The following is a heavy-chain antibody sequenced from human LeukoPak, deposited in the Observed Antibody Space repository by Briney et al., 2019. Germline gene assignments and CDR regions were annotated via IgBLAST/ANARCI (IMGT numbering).Heavy chain of an antibody. CDR3: ARVPVDRCPGSTCYPNFDS. CDR1: GFTFSSYG. Sequence: GGSLRLSCAASGFTFSSYGMHWVRQAPGKGLEWVAFIRYDGSNKYYADSVKGRFTISRDNSKNTLNLQMNSLGAEDTAVYYCARVPVDRCPGSTCYPNFDSWGQGTLVTVSS. V-gene: IGHV3-30*02. CDR2: IRYDGSNK. D-gene: IGHD2-15*01. J-gene: IGHJ4*02.